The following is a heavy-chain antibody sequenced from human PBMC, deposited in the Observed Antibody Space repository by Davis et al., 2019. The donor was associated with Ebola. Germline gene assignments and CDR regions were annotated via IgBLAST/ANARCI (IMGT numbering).Heavy chain of an antibody. J-gene: IGHJ6*02. V-gene: IGHV3-21*04. Sequence: PGGSLRLSCAASGFTFSSYSMNWVRQAPGKGLEWVSSISSSSSYIYYADSVKGRFTISRDNAKNSLYLQMNSLRAEDTAVYYCATRRGCSSTSCYKVSYYYYGMDVWGQGTTVTVSS. CDR3: ATRRGCSSTSCYKVSYYYYGMDV. CDR2: ISSSSSYI. D-gene: IGHD2-2*02. CDR1: GFTFSSYS.